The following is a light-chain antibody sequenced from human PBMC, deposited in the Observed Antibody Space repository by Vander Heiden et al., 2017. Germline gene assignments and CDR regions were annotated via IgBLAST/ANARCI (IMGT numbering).Light chain of an antibody. CDR2: GKN. V-gene: IGLV3-19*01. J-gene: IGLJ3*02. CDR1: SLRSYY. CDR3: NSRDSSGNHLWV. Sequence: SSDLTHDPAVSVAFGQTVRISCQGDSLRSYYASWYQQKPGQAPVLVIYGKNNRLSGIPDRFSGSSSGNTASLTSTGAQAEDEADYYCNSRDSSGNHLWVFGGGTKLTVL.